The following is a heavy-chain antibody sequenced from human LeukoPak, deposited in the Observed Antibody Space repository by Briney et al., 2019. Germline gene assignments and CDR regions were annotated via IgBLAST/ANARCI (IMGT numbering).Heavy chain of an antibody. D-gene: IGHD6-6*01. Sequence: GGSLRLSCTASGFTFSDNWMTWVRQAPGKGPEWVANIKQDGSQTYYVDSVRGRFTISRDNAKNSLFLQMNGLRAEDTAVYYCARRGGSSSRRSPIDYWGQGTLVTVSS. V-gene: IGHV3-7*01. CDR3: ARRGGSSSRRSPIDY. CDR1: GFTFSDNW. CDR2: IKQDGSQT. J-gene: IGHJ4*02.